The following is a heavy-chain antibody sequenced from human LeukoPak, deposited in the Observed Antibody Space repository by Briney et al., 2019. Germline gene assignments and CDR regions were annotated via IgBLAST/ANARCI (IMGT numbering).Heavy chain of an antibody. CDR1: GYTFTGYY. J-gene: IGHJ3*02. Sequence: GASVKVSCKASGYTFTGYYMHWVRQAPGQGLEWMGWINPNSGGTNYAQKFQGRVTMTRDTSISTAYMELSRLRSDDTAVYYCARGGMVRGEARHAFDIWGQGTMVTVSS. CDR2: INPNSGGT. D-gene: IGHD3-10*01. CDR3: ARGGMVRGEARHAFDI. V-gene: IGHV1-2*02.